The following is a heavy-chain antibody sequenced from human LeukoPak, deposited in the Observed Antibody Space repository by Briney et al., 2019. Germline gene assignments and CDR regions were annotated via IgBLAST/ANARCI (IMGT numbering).Heavy chain of an antibody. J-gene: IGHJ4*02. D-gene: IGHD5-12*01. Sequence: ASVKVSCKASGGTFSSYAISWVRQAPGQGLEWMGGIIPIFGTANYAQKFQGRVTITADESTSTAYMELSSLRSEDTAVYYCAGEGYSGYDGFFDYWGQGTLVTVSS. CDR3: AGEGYSGYDGFFDY. CDR2: IIPIFGTA. CDR1: GGTFSSYA. V-gene: IGHV1-69*13.